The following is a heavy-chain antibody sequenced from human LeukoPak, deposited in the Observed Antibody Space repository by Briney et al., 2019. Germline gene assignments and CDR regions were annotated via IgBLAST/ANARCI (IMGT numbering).Heavy chain of an antibody. CDR3: ARDRGDPRFGDLGYFDY. CDR2: IYYSGST. CDR1: GGSISSSSYY. D-gene: IGHD3-10*01. J-gene: IGHJ4*02. Sequence: TSETLSLTCTVSGGSISSSSYYWGWIRQPPGKGLEWIGSIYYSGSTYYNPSLKSRVTISVDTSKNQFSLKLSSVTAADTAVYYCARDRGDPRFGDLGYFDYWGQGTLVTVSS. V-gene: IGHV4-39*07.